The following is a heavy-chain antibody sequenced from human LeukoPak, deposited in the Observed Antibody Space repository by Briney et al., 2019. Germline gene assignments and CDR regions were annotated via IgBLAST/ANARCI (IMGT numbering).Heavy chain of an antibody. CDR2: ISGSGGST. V-gene: IGHV3-23*01. CDR1: GFTFSSYG. Sequence: GGSLRLSCAASGFTFSSYGMSWVRQAPGKGLEWVSVISGSGGSTYYADSGKGRFTISRDNSKNTLYLQMHSLRAEDTAVYYCARSYRRGAITMLRGVANRGAFDIWGQGTMVTVSS. CDR3: ARSYRRGAITMLRGVANRGAFDI. J-gene: IGHJ3*02. D-gene: IGHD3-10*01.